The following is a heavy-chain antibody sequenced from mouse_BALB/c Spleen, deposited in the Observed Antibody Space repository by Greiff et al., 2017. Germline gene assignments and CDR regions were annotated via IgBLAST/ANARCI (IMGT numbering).Heavy chain of an antibody. D-gene: IGHD2-3*01. CDR3: ARDGNGFSPPYYAMDY. Sequence: VQLQQSGPELVKPGASVKISCTTSGYTFTEYTMHWVKQSQGKSLEWIGGINPNNGGTSYNQKFKGKATLTVDKSSSTAYMELRSLTSEDSAVYYGARDGNGFSPPYYAMDYWGQGTSVTVSS. J-gene: IGHJ4*01. CDR2: INPNNGGT. CDR1: GYTFTEYT. V-gene: IGHV1-18*01.